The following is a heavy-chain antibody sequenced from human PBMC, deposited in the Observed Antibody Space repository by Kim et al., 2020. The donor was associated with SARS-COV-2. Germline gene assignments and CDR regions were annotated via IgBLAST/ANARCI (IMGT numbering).Heavy chain of an antibody. V-gene: IGHV1-2*06. J-gene: IGHJ4*02. CDR1: GYTFTGYY. D-gene: IGHD4-17*01. CDR3: ARIDYGDYNLYDY. Sequence: ASVKVSCKASGYTFTGYYMHWVRQAPGQGLEWMGRINPNSGGTNYAQKFQGRVTMTRDTSISTAYMELSRLRSDDTAVYYCARIDYGDYNLYDYWGQGTLVTVSS. CDR2: INPNSGGT.